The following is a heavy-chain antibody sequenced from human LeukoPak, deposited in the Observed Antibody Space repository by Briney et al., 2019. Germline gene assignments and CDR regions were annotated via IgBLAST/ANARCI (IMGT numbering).Heavy chain of an antibody. J-gene: IGHJ4*02. CDR1: GGSISSYY. CDR3: ARENGSGDFDY. D-gene: IGHD3-10*01. V-gene: IGHV4-59*01. CDR2: IYYSGST. Sequence: SETLSLTCTVSGGSISSYYWSWVRQPPGEGLEWIGYIYYSGSTNYNPSLKSRVPISVATYKNQFSLKLSTVTAADADVYDCARENGSGDFDYWGQGTLVTVSS.